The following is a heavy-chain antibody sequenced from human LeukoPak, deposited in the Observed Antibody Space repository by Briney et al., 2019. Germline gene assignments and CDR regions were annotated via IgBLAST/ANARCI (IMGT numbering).Heavy chain of an antibody. CDR1: GFTFSSYS. CDR3: ARSAYYDRDFDY. D-gene: IGHD3-3*01. J-gene: IGHJ4*02. V-gene: IGHV3-21*01. CDR2: ISSSSSYI. Sequence: GGSLRLSCAASGFTFSSYSMNWVRQAPGEGLEWVSSISSSSSYIYYADLVKGRFTISRDNAKNSLYLQMNSLRAEDTAVYYCARSAYYDRDFDYWGQGTLVTVSS.